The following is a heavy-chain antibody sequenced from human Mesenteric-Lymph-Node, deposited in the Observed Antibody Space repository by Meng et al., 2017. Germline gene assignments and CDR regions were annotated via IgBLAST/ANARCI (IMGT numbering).Heavy chain of an antibody. J-gene: IGHJ4*02. Sequence: GESLKISCAASGFTFSSYAMSWVRQAPGKGLEWVAVISYDGSNKYYADSVKGRFTISRDNSKNTLYLQMNSLRAEDTAVYYCARDLDNGDLGSFDYWGQGKLVTVSS. D-gene: IGHD4-17*01. V-gene: IGHV3-30*04. CDR1: GFTFSSYA. CDR3: ARDLDNGDLGSFDY. CDR2: ISYDGSNK.